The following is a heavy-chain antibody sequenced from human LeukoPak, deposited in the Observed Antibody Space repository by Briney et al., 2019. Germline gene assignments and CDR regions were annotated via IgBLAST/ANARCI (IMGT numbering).Heavy chain of an antibody. D-gene: IGHD5/OR15-5a*01. CDR2: INRGGLT. CDR3: AKRGPGVSAPYDD. CDR1: GFTFSSYS. V-gene: IGHV3-23*01. J-gene: IGHJ4*02. Sequence: GGSLRLSCAASGFTFSSYSMSWVRQAPGKGLERVSAINRGGLTSYAEAVKGRFTISRDNSKNTLYLQMNTLRAEDTALYYCAKRGPGVSAPYDDWGQGTLVSVSS.